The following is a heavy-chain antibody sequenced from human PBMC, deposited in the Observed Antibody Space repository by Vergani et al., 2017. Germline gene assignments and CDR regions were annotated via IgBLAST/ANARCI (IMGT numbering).Heavy chain of an antibody. Sequence: QVQLQESGPGLVKPSQTLSLTCTVSGGSISSGGYYWSWIRQPPGKGLEWIGEINHSGSTNYNPSLKSRVTISVDTSKNQFSLKLSSVTAADTAVYYCARENVVVVAASSDTAMPHYYYYGMDVWGQGTTVTVSS. J-gene: IGHJ6*02. D-gene: IGHD2-15*01. CDR2: INHSGST. CDR1: GGSISSGGYY. V-gene: IGHV4-31*03. CDR3: ARENVVVVAASSDTAMPHYYYYGMDV.